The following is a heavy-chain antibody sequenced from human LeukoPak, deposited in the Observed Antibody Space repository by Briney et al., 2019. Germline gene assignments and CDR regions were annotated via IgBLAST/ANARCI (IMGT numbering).Heavy chain of an antibody. CDR2: ISSSSSYI. CDR3: ARQVGSSSALPIDY. J-gene: IGHJ4*02. CDR1: GFTFSSYS. Sequence: GGSLRLSCAASGFTFSSYSMNWVRQAPGKGLEWVSSISSSSSYIYYADSVKGRFTISRDNAKNSLYLQMNSLRAEDTAVHYCARQVGSSSALPIDYWGQGTLVTVSS. D-gene: IGHD6-6*01. V-gene: IGHV3-21*01.